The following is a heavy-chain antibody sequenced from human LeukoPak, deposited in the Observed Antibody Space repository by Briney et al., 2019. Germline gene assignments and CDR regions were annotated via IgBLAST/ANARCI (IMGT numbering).Heavy chain of an antibody. CDR1: GYTFTGYY. V-gene: IGHV1-2*02. CDR2: INPNSGGT. D-gene: IGHD5-18*01. Sequence: ASVKVSCKPSGYTFTGYYIHWVRQAPGQGLEWMGWINPNSGGTNYAQNFQGRVTMTRDTSINTAYMELGRLRPDDTAVYYCARSPGLDTAVVNRPWGQGTLITVSS. J-gene: IGHJ5*02. CDR3: ARSPGLDTAVVNRP.